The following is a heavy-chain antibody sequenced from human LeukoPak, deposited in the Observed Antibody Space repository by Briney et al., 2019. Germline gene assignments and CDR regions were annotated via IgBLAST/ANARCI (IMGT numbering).Heavy chain of an antibody. D-gene: IGHD2-2*01. V-gene: IGHV1-18*01. CDR2: ISAYNGNT. CDR3: ARDTDIVVVPAAPDY. CDR1: GYTFTSYG. J-gene: IGHJ4*02. Sequence: ASVKVSCKASGYTFTSYGTSWVPQAPGQGLEWMGWISAYNGNTNYAQKLQGRVTMTTDTSTSTAYMELRSLRSDDTAVYYCARDTDIVVVPAAPDYWGQGTLVTVSS.